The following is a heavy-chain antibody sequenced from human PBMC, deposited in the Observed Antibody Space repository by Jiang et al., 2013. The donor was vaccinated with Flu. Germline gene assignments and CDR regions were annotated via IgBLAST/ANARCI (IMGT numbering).Heavy chain of an antibody. D-gene: IGHD2-15*01. CDR2: IYWDDVK. V-gene: IGHV2-5*02. CDR1: GFSLSTSGVG. J-gene: IGHJ4*02. Sequence: KPTQTLTLTCTFSGFSLSTSGVGVGWIRQPPGQALEWLALIYWDDVKRYSPSLKSRLTITKDVSKNQVVLAMTNMDPVDTAMYYCARQPRPGHCSGGGCLPFYYLDSWGQGTLVTVSS. CDR3: ARQPRPGHCSGGGCLPFYYLDS.